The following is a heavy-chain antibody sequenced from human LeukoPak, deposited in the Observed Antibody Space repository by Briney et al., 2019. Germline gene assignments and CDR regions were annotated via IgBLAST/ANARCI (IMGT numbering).Heavy chain of an antibody. Sequence: PGGSLRLSCAASGFTFSSYAMDWVRQAPGKGLEWVSVISGSDHSTYYADSVRGRFTISRDNSKNTLYLQMNSLRVEGTAVYYCAKQGCTSPSCYSNQWGQGTLVTVSS. J-gene: IGHJ4*02. CDR3: AKQGCTSPSCYSNQ. D-gene: IGHD2-2*01. CDR1: GFTFSSYA. CDR2: ISGSDHST. V-gene: IGHV3-23*01.